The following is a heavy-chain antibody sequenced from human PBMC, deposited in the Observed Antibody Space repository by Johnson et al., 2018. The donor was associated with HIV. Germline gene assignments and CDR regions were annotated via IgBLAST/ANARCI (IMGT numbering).Heavy chain of an antibody. J-gene: IGHJ3*02. Sequence: QVLLVESGGGVVQPGRSLRVSCAASGFTFSSYGMHWVRQAPGKGLEWVAVTSNDGSNKYYADSVKGRLTISRDNSKNTLYLQMNSLRAEDTAVYYCAKSVVVVLVGNNDDAFDMWGQGTMVTVSS. CDR2: TSNDGSNK. CDR1: GFTFSSYG. CDR3: AKSVVVVLVGNNDDAFDM. D-gene: IGHD2-21*01. V-gene: IGHV3-30*18.